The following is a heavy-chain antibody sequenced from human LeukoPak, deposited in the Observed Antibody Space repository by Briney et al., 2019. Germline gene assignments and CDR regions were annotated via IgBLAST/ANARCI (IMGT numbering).Heavy chain of an antibody. CDR3: ARTAVAGMGAPYDY. CDR1: GGSISSSTYY. Sequence: SETLSLTCTVSGGSISSSTYYWGWIRQPPGKGLEWSASIYYGGSTYYNPSLKSRVTISIDTAKNQFSLKLSSVTAADTAVYYCARTAVAGMGAPYDYWGQGTLVTVSS. J-gene: IGHJ4*02. V-gene: IGHV4-39*07. D-gene: IGHD6-19*01. CDR2: IYYGGST.